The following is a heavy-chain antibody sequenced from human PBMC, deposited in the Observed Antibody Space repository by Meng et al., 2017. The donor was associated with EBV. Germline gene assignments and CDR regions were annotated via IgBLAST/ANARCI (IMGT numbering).Heavy chain of an antibody. V-gene: IGHV4-30-4*08. CDR1: GDSLSDYY. Sequence: RHESGPVLLKPSEPLSLTCTVPGDSLSDYYWSWIRQPPGKGLEWIGYIHYSGSTYYNPSLKSRITISVDMSRNQFSLRLTSVTSADMAVYYCARVNSDCGGVMCYKGWFDPWGQGTLVTVSS. CDR3: ARVNSDCGGVMCYKGWFDP. J-gene: IGHJ5*02. CDR2: IHYSGST. D-gene: IGHD2-21*01.